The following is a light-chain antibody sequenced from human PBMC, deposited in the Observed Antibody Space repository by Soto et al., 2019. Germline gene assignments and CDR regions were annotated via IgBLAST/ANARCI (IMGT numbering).Light chain of an antibody. J-gene: IGLJ3*02. CDR1: SSNIGNNY. V-gene: IGLV1-51*01. CDR2: DNN. CDR3: GTWDSSLSADWV. Sequence: QSVLTQPPSVSAAPGQKVTISCSGSSSNIGNNYVSWYQQLPGTAPKLLIYDNNKRPSGIPDRFAGSKSGTSATLGITGLQTGDEADDYCGTWDSSLSADWVFGGGTKLTVL.